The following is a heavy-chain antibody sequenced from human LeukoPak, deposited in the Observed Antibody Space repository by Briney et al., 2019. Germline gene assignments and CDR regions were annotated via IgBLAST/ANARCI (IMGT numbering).Heavy chain of an antibody. CDR2: ISAYNGNT. Sequence: GASVKVSCNASGYTFTSYGISRVRQAPGQGLEWMGWISAYNGNTNYAQNLQGRVTMTTDTSTSTAYMELRSLRSDDTAVYYCARDKAPLRYFDWSPYNWFDPWGQGTLVTVSS. D-gene: IGHD3-9*01. CDR1: GYTFTSYG. CDR3: ARDKAPLRYFDWSPYNWFDP. J-gene: IGHJ5*02. V-gene: IGHV1-18*01.